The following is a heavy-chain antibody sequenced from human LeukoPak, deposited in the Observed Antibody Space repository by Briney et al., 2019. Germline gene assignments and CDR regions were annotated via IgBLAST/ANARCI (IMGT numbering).Heavy chain of an antibody. CDR3: ARGGDFWSGDYYYGMDV. J-gene: IGHJ6*02. CDR1: GFTFSSYS. V-gene: IGHV3-21*01. CDR2: ISSSSSYI. Sequence: GGSLRLSCAASGFTFSSYSMNWVRQAPGKGLEWVSSISSSSSYIYYADSVKGRFTISRDNAKNSLYLQMNSLRAEDTAVYYCARGGDFWSGDYYYGMDVWGQGATVTVSS. D-gene: IGHD3-3*01.